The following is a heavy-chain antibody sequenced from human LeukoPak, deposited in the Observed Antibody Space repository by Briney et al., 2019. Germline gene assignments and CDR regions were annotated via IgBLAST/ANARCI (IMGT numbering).Heavy chain of an antibody. J-gene: IGHJ6*03. D-gene: IGHD2-15*01. Sequence: GGSLRLSCAASGFTFSSYSMNWVRRAPGKGLEWVSYISSSSSIIEYADSVKGRLNISRDNAKKSLYLQMSSLRGEGTAVYYCARGRRVAATQTYKYYYMDVWGKGTTVTVSS. CDR2: ISSSSSII. CDR1: GFTFSSYS. V-gene: IGHV3-48*04. CDR3: ARGRRVAATQTYKYYYMDV.